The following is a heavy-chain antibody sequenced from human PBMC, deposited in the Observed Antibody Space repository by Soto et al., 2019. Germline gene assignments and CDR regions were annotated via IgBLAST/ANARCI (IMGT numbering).Heavy chain of an antibody. V-gene: IGHV3-7*01. J-gene: IGHJ4*02. Sequence: EVQLVESGGGLVQPGGSLRLSCAASGFTFGSYWMSWVRQAPGKGLEWVANIKQDGSEKYYVDSVKGRFTISRDNAKNSLYLQMNSLRAEDTAVYYCATAMVWDIDCWGQGTLVTVSS. D-gene: IGHD3-10*01. CDR3: ATAMVWDIDC. CDR1: GFTFGSYW. CDR2: IKQDGSEK.